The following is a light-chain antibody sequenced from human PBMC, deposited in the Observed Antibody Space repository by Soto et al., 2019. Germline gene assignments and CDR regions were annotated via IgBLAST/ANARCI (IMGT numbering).Light chain of an antibody. CDR3: SSYTSDKTPYV. CDR1: SSDVGGYNF. CDR2: EVT. J-gene: IGLJ1*01. V-gene: IGLV2-14*01. Sequence: LTQPASVSGSPGQSITISCTGSSSDVGGYNFVSWYQHHPGKAPKLMIFEVTNRPSGVSNRFSGSKSGNVASLNISGIQAEEEADYYCSSYTSDKTPYVFGTGTKVTV.